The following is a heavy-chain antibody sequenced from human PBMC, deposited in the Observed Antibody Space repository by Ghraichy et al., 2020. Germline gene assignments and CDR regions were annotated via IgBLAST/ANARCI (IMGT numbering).Heavy chain of an antibody. D-gene: IGHD2-2*01. CDR2: ISSSSSTI. V-gene: IGHV3-48*02. CDR3: ARGRCSSTSCPHDY. Sequence: GALRLSCVDSGFTLSRHSMNWVRQAPGKGLEWVSYISSSSSTIYYADSVKGRFTISRDNAKNSLYLQMNSLRDEDTAVYYCARGRCSSTSCPHDYWGQGTLVTVS. CDR1: GFTLSRHS. J-gene: IGHJ4*02.